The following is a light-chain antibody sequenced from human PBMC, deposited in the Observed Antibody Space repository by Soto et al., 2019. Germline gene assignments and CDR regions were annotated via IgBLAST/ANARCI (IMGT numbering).Light chain of an antibody. CDR1: QSISSY. Sequence: DIQMTQSPSSLSASVGESVTITCRASQSISSYLNGYQQKPGKAPNILIYAAYSLQRGFPSRFSGSGSGTDFTLTIISLQPEDFATYYCQQSDSTSPWKFGQGTTVAIE. CDR2: AAY. V-gene: IGKV1-39*01. CDR3: QQSDSTSPWK. J-gene: IGKJ1*01.